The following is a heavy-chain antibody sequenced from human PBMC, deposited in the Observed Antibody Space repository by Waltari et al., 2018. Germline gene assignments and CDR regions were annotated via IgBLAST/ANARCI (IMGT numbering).Heavy chain of an antibody. Sequence: EVQLVESGGGLAQPGRSLRLSCTASGFTFSDYAISWVRQAPGKGLEWIGIIRSKAYGGTTEYAASVKGRFTISRADSRSVAYLQKLSLKTEDTAVYFCTRVNPAIVITPPDYWGQGTLVTVSS. CDR2: IRSKAYGGTT. CDR1: GFTFSDYA. D-gene: IGHD3-16*02. J-gene: IGHJ4*02. V-gene: IGHV3-49*04. CDR3: TRVNPAIVITPPDY.